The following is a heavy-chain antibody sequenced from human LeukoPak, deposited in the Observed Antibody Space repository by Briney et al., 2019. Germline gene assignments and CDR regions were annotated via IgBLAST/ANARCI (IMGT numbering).Heavy chain of an antibody. CDR2: IYYSGST. V-gene: IGHV4-39*07. Sequence: SETLSLTCTVSGGSISSSSYYWGWIRQPPGKGLEWIGSIYYSGSTYYNPSLKSRVTISVDTSKNQFSLKLSSVTAADTAVYYCARAHAFRFDYWGQGTLIIVSS. CDR3: ARAHAFRFDY. CDR1: GGSISSSSYY. J-gene: IGHJ4*02.